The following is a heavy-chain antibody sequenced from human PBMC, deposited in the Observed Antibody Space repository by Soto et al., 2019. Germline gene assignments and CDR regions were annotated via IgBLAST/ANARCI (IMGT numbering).Heavy chain of an antibody. J-gene: IGHJ6*02. V-gene: IGHV1-18*04. CDR2: ISAYNGNT. D-gene: IGHD2-2*01. Sequence: QVQLVQSGAEVKKPGASVKVSCKASGYTFTSYGISWVRQAPGQGLEWMGWISAYNGNTNYAQKLQGRVTMTTDTSTSTAYMELRSLRSDDTAVYYCARDLSGFVVVPAATDGMDVWGQGTTVTVSS. CDR1: GYTFTSYG. CDR3: ARDLSGFVVVPAATDGMDV.